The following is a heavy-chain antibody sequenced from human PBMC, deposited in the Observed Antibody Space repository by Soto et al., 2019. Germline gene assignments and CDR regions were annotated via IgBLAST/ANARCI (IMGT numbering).Heavy chain of an antibody. D-gene: IGHD6-13*01. Sequence: EAQLVESGGGLVQPGGSLRLSCAASGFTFSNYEMHWVRQAPGKGLEYVSGISNNGAHTDYAKSVKGRFTISRDNSENTLYLQMGSRRAEDMALYYCARRGYGSRWPNGYMEVWGKGTTVTGSS. J-gene: IGHJ6*03. CDR3: ARRGYGSRWPNGYMEV. CDR2: ISNNGAHT. V-gene: IGHV3-64*01. CDR1: GFTFSNYE.